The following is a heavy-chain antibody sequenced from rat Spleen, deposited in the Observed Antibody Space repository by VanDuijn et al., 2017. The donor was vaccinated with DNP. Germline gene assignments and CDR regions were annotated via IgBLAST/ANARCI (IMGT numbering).Heavy chain of an antibody. CDR3: ARHDTTVAHFYTMDA. Sequence: EVQLVESGGGLVQPGNSLKLSCAASGFTFSDYAMAWVRQSPKKGLEWVATIIYDGSSTYYPDSVKGRFTISRDNAKSSLYLQMNSLKSEDTATYYCARHDTTVAHFYTMDAWGQGTSVTVSS. D-gene: IGHD1-6*01. J-gene: IGHJ4*01. CDR1: GFTFSDYA. CDR2: IIYDGSST. V-gene: IGHV5-17*01.